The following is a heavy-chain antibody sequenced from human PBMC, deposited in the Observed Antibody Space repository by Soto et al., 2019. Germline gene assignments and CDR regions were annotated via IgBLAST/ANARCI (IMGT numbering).Heavy chain of an antibody. J-gene: IGHJ6*02. V-gene: IGHV5-51*01. CDR2: IYPGDSDT. D-gene: IGHD6-13*01. CDR3: ARTAAAGKYYNGMDV. Sequence: XXSLKISWKGSGYSFTNYWIDWVRQMPGKGLEWMGIIYPGDSDTTYSPSFQGQVTISADKSLSTAHLQWSSLKASDTAMYYCARTAAAGKYYNGMDVWGQGTTVTVSS. CDR1: GYSFTNYW.